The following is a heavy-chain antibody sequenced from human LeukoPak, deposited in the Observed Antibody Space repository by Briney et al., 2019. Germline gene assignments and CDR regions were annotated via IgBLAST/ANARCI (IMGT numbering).Heavy chain of an antibody. J-gene: IGHJ6*02. Sequence: SETLPLTCAVYGGSFSGYYWSWIRQPPGKGLEWIGEINHSGSTNYNPSLKSRVTISVDTSKNQFSLKLSSVTAADTAVYYCARAKSNFGVYYYYYYGMDVWGQGTTVTVSS. CDR2: INHSGST. D-gene: IGHD3-3*01. CDR1: GGSFSGYY. CDR3: ARAKSNFGVYYYYYYGMDV. V-gene: IGHV4-34*01.